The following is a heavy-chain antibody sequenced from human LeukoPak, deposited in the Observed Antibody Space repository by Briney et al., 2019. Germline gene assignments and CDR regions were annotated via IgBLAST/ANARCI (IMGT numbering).Heavy chain of an antibody. CDR2: VYYSGTT. CDR3: ARAPYRRGFYFFDP. V-gene: IGHV4-59*01. J-gene: IGHJ5*02. D-gene: IGHD3-22*01. CDR1: GGSITSYY. Sequence: PSETLSLTCTVSGGSITSYYWSWIRQPPGKGLEWIGYVYYSGTTTYSPSLKSRVTISIDTSKNQFSLELRSVTAADTAVYYCARAPYRRGFYFFDPWGQGTLVTVSS.